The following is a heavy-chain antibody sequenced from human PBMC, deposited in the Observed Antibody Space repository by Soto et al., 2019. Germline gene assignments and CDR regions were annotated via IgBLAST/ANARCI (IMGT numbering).Heavy chain of an antibody. CDR2: ISYDGSNK. CDR1: GFTFSSYG. CDR3: AKGVEYSSSSGDFDY. V-gene: IGHV3-30*18. Sequence: GGSLRLSCAASGFTFSSYGMHWVRQAPGKGLEWVAVISYDGSNKYYADSVKGRFTISRDNSKNTLYLQMNSLRAEDTAVYYCAKGVEYSSSSGDFDYWGQGTLVTVSS. D-gene: IGHD6-6*01. J-gene: IGHJ4*02.